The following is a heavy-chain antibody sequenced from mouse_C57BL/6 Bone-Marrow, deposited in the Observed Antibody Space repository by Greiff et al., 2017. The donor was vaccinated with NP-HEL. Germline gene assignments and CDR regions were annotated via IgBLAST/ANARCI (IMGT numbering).Heavy chain of an antibody. CDR3: ARRDDGYYKGAFDY. D-gene: IGHD2-3*01. CDR2: INPNYGTT. V-gene: IGHV1-39*01. CDR1: GYSFTDYN. J-gene: IGHJ2*01. Sequence: VQLKESGPELVKPGASVKISCKASGYSFTDYNMNWVKQSNGKSLEWIGVINPNYGTTSYNQKFKGKATLTVDQSSSTAYMQLNSLTSEYSAVYYCARRDDGYYKGAFDYWGQGTTLTVSS.